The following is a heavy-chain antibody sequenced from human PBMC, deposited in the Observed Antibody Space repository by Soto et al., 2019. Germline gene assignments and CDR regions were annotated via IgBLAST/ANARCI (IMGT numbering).Heavy chain of an antibody. CDR1: GFTFSSYS. CDR2: ISSSSSTI. CDR3: AARQRAYCSGGSCYGRETWFDP. Sequence: GGSLRLSCAASGFTFSSYSMNWVRQAPGKGLEWVSYISSSSSTIYYADSVKGRFTISRDNAKNSLYLQMNSLRDEDTAVYYCAARQRAYCSGGSCYGRETWFDPWGQGTLVTVSS. D-gene: IGHD2-15*01. V-gene: IGHV3-48*02. J-gene: IGHJ5*02.